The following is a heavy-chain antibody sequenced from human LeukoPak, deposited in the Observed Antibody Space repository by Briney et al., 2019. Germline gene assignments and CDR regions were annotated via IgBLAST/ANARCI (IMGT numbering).Heavy chain of an antibody. CDR3: AGPPGYYYDSSGSMGASEPYYYYYYMDV. V-gene: IGHV1-2*02. J-gene: IGHJ6*03. CDR1: GYTFTSYY. CDR2: INPNSGGT. Sequence: GASVKVSCKASGYTFTSYYMHWVRQAPGQGLEWMGWINPNSGGTNYAQKFQGRVTMTRDTSISTAYMELSRLRSDDTAVYYCAGPPGYYYDSSGSMGASEPYYYYYYMDVWGKGTTVTVSS. D-gene: IGHD3-22*01.